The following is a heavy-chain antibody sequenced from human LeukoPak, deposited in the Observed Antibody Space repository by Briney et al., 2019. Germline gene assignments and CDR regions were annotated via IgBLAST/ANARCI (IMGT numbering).Heavy chain of an antibody. D-gene: IGHD3-22*01. CDR1: GGSMTNSTYY. CDR2: IYYSGST. CDR3: ARSTDYYDSSGYYVYYFDY. V-gene: IGHV4-39*07. J-gene: IGHJ4*02. Sequence: SETLSLTCTVSGGSMTNSTYYWGWIRQPPGKGLEWIGSIYYSGSTYYNPSFKSRVAISVDTSKNQFSLKLSSVTAADTAVYYCARSTDYYDSSGYYVYYFDYWGQGTLVTVSS.